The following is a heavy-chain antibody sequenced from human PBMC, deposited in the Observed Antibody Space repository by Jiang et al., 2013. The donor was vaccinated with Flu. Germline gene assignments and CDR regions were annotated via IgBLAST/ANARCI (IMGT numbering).Heavy chain of an antibody. CDR2: MNPNSGNT. Sequence: VSCKASGYTFTSYDINWVRQATGQGLEWMGWMNPNSGNTGYAQKFQGRVTMTRNTSISTAYMELSSLRSEDTAVYYCARGPNYDFWSGYGSRWFDPWGQGTLVTVSS. J-gene: IGHJ5*02. CDR1: GYTFTSYD. V-gene: IGHV1-8*01. CDR3: ARGPNYDFWSGYGSRWFDP. D-gene: IGHD3-3*01.